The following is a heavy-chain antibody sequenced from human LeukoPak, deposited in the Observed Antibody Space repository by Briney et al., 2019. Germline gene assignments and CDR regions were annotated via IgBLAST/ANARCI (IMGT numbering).Heavy chain of an antibody. CDR3: AKDVKYYVRNFDD. V-gene: IGHV3-23*01. Sequence: GGSLRLSCAASGFTFNSYAMSWVRQPPGKGLEWVTGISGGGNTYYADSVKGRFTISRDNSKHTLYLEMNSLRAEDTAVYYCAKDVKYYVRNFDDWGQGTLVTVSS. CDR1: GFTFNSYA. CDR2: ISGGGNT. J-gene: IGHJ4*02. D-gene: IGHD2/OR15-2a*01.